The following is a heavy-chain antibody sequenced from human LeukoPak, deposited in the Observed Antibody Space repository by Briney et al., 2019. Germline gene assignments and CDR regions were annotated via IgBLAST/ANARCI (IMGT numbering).Heavy chain of an antibody. CDR3: AKGDAHGDYFYFDK. D-gene: IGHD4-17*01. Sequence: GGSLRLSCEASRFTFGAYAMTWVRQAPGKGLEWGSGISGSGVSMYYADSVKGRFTISRDNSRKTLFLQMRSLSPEDTAVYYCAKGDAHGDYFYFDKWGQGTLVTVSS. J-gene: IGHJ4*02. CDR1: RFTFGAYA. CDR2: ISGSGVSM. V-gene: IGHV3-23*01.